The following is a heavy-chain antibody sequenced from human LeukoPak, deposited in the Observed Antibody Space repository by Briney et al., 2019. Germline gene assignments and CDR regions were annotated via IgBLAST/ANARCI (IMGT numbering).Heavy chain of an antibody. V-gene: IGHV3-23*01. D-gene: IGHD2-15*01. CDR3: AKGVESFVVVVAASDY. CDR1: GFTFSSYA. J-gene: IGHJ4*02. CDR2: ISGSGGST. Sequence: GGSLRLSCAASGFTFSSYAMSWVRQAPGKGLEWVSAISGSGGSTYYADFVKGRFTISRDNSKNTLYLQMNSLRAEDTAVYYCAKGVESFVVVVAASDYWGQGTLVTVSS.